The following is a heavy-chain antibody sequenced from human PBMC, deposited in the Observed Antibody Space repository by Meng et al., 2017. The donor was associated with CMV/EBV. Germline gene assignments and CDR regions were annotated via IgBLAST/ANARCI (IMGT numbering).Heavy chain of an antibody. D-gene: IGHD3-3*01. J-gene: IGHJ6*02. V-gene: IGHV4-61*01. CDR2: IYYSGST. CDR3: ARAATIFEYYGMDV. CDR1: GGSFSSGSYY. Sequence: SETLSLTCTVSGGSFSSGSYYWSWIRQPPGKGLEWIGYIYYSGSTNYNPSLKSRVTISVDTSKNQFSLKLSSVPAADTAVYYCARAATIFEYYGMDVWGQGTTVTVPS.